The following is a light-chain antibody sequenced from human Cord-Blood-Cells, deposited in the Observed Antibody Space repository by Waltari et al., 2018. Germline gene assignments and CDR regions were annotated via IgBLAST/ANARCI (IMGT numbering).Light chain of an antibody. CDR3: QQRSNWLT. Sequence: EIVLTQSPATLSLSPGERATLSCRASQSVSSYLAWYQQKTGQAPRLLIDDASDRAPGIPARFSGSGSVTDFTLTISSLEPEDFAVYYCQQRSNWLTFGGGTKVEIK. CDR2: DAS. CDR1: QSVSSY. V-gene: IGKV3-11*01. J-gene: IGKJ4*01.